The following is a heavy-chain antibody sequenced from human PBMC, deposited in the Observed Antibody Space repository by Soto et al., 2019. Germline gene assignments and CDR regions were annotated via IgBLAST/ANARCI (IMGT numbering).Heavy chain of an antibody. J-gene: IGHJ4*02. CDR2: TANKADGYPT. D-gene: IGHD2-8*02. V-gene: IGHV3-72*01. CDR3: ARRSGGKYFDY. CDR1: GFTFSDHY. Sequence: PGGSLRLSCAASGFTFSDHYMDWVRQAPGKGLEWLGRTANKADGYPTQYAASVQGRFTISKDDSKNSLFLQMNSLKTEDTAIYYCARRSGGKYFDYWSQGTLVTVSS.